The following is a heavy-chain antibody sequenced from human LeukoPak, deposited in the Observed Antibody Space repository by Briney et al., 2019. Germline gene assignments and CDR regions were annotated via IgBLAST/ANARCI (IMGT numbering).Heavy chain of an antibody. J-gene: IGHJ5*02. CDR3: AADYYDSSGYLGSSGWFDP. V-gene: IGHV4-4*07. Sequence: SETLSLTCTVSGGSISSYYWSWIQQPAGKGLEWIGRIYTSGSTIYNPSLKSRVTMSVDTSKNQFSLKLSSVTAADTAVYYCAADYYDSSGYLGSSGWFDPWGQGTLVTVSS. CDR1: GGSISSYY. CDR2: IYTSGST. D-gene: IGHD3-22*01.